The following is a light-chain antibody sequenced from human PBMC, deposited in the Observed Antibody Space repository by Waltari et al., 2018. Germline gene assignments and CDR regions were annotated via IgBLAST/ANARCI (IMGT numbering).Light chain of an antibody. CDR3: QQYNNWPPWT. Sequence: EVVMTQSPATLSVSPGERATLSCRASQSVSSNLAWYQHKPGQAPRLLLYGASTRATGIPARFSGSGSGTEFTLTISSLQSEDVAAYYCQQYNNWPPWTFGPGTTVEIK. CDR1: QSVSSN. CDR2: GAS. J-gene: IGKJ1*01. V-gene: IGKV3-15*01.